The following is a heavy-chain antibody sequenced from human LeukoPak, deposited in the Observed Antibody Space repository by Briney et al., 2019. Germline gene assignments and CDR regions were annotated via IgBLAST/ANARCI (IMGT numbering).Heavy chain of an antibody. CDR2: ISGSGGST. CDR1: GFTFNSYA. Sequence: GGSLRLSCAASGFTFNSYAMSWVRQAAARGLEWVSAISGSGGSTYYADSVKGRFTISRDNSKNTLYLQMNSLRAEDTAVYYCAKRAPGYDILTGTAGAFDIWGQGTMVTVSS. V-gene: IGHV3-23*01. D-gene: IGHD3-9*01. CDR3: AKRAPGYDILTGTAGAFDI. J-gene: IGHJ3*02.